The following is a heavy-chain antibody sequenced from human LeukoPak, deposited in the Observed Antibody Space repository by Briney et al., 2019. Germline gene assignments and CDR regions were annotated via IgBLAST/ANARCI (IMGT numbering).Heavy chain of an antibody. J-gene: IGHJ3*02. V-gene: IGHV5-51*01. CDR2: VYPGDSDT. Sequence: GESQKISCNGSGYSFTTYWIGWVRQMPGKGLEWMGIVYPGDSDTRYSPSFQGQVTISADKSISTAYLQWNSLKASDTAVYYCARRNAAFDIWGQGTMVTVSS. CDR1: GYSFTTYW. CDR3: ARRNAAFDI.